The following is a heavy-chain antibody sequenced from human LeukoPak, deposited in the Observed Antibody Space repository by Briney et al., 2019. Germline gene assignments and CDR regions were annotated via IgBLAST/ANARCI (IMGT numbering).Heavy chain of an antibody. CDR2: INPNSGGT. CDR3: ARGGPEVQLWSCDY. V-gene: IGHV1-2*02. CDR1: GYTFTGYY. D-gene: IGHD5-18*01. J-gene: IGHJ4*02. Sequence: ASVKVSCTASGYTFTGYYMHWVRQAPGQGLEWMGWINPNSGGTNYAQTFQGRVTMTRDTSISTAYMELSRLRSDDTAVYYCARGGPEVQLWSCDYWGQGTLVTVSS.